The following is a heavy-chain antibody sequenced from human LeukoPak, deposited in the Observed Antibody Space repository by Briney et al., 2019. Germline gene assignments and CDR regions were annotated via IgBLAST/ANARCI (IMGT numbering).Heavy chain of an antibody. CDR3: ARALGRLQPYYYYYGMDV. CDR1: GFTFSSYW. Sequence: GGSLRLSCAPSGFTFSSYWVSWVRQAPGEGLGWVANIKQDGSEKYHVDSVKGRFTISRDNAKNSLYLQMNSLRAEDTAVYYCARALGRLQPYYYYYGMDVWGQGTTVTVS. V-gene: IGHV3-7*01. D-gene: IGHD5-24*01. J-gene: IGHJ6*02. CDR2: IKQDGSEK.